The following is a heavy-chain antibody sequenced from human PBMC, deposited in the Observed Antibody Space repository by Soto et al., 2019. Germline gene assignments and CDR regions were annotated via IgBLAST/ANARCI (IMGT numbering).Heavy chain of an antibody. CDR2: VIPMVGMS. Sequence: QVQLVQSGAEVKKPGSSVKVSCTASGGTFNFYSISWVRQAPGQGLEWVGRVIPMVGMSEYAQKFQGRVTITAGKSTSTASMNLRSLRSEDTAVYYCATNYGSGSAHFDYWGQGTLVTVSS. CDR1: GGTFNFYS. CDR3: ATNYGSGSAHFDY. D-gene: IGHD3-10*01. V-gene: IGHV1-69*02. J-gene: IGHJ4*02.